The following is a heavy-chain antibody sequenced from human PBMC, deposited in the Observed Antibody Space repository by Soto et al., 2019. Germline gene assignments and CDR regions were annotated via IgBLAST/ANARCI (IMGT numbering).Heavy chain of an antibody. CDR1: GFTFTSSA. J-gene: IGHJ4*02. D-gene: IGHD3-22*01. CDR3: AAEYYYDSSGYYQAPWHFDY. Sequence: GASVKVSCKASGFTFTSSAVQWVRQARGQRLEWIGWIVVGSGNTNYAQKFQERVTITRDMSTSTAYMELSSLRSEDTAVYYCAAEYYYDSSGYYQAPWHFDYWGQGTLVTVSS. CDR2: IVVGSGNT. V-gene: IGHV1-58*01.